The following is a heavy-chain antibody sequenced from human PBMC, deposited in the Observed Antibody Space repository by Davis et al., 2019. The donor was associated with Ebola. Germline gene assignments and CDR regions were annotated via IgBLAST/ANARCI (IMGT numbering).Heavy chain of an antibody. CDR2: ISAYNGNT. Sequence: AASVKVSCKASGYTFTSYGISWVRPAPGQGLEWMGWISAYNGNTNYAQKLQGRVTMTTDTSTSTAYMELRSLRSDDTAVYYCAASLNFDWLLSGMDVWGQGTTVTVSS. CDR3: AASLNFDWLLSGMDV. V-gene: IGHV1-18*01. CDR1: GYTFTSYG. D-gene: IGHD3-9*01. J-gene: IGHJ6*02.